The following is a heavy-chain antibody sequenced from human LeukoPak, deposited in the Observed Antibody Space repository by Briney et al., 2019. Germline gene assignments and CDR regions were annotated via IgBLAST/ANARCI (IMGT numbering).Heavy chain of an antibody. D-gene: IGHD2-2*01. CDR3: AKLSGYCSSTSCYGGTFDY. CDR1: GFTFSSYG. V-gene: IGHV3-30*18. J-gene: IGHJ4*02. Sequence: PGGSLRLSCAASGFTFSSYGMHWVRQAPGKGLEWVAVISYDGSNKYYSDSVKSRFTISRDNSKNTLSLQMNSLRAEDTAVYYCAKLSGYCSSTSCYGGTFDYWGQGTLVTVSS. CDR2: ISYDGSNK.